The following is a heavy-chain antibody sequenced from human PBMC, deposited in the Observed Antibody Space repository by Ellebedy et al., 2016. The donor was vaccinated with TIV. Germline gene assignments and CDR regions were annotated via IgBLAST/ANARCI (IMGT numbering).Heavy chain of an antibody. V-gene: IGHV3-71*01. Sequence: GESLKISCAASGFSFSDYYMDWVRQAPGKGLEWVGFIRSNVFGGTRVYAASVMCRFTISRDDSRNVLSLQLTSLKTEDTAIYYCARARRGYSGVFYSAFFDHWGPGTLVTVSS. J-gene: IGHJ4*02. CDR3: ARARRGYSGVFYSAFFDH. D-gene: IGHD5-12*01. CDR2: IRSNVFGGTR. CDR1: GFSFSDYY.